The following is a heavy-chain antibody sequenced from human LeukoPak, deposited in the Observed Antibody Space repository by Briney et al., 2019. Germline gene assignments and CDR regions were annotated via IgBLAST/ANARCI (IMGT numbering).Heavy chain of an antibody. CDR1: GASISSYY. D-gene: IGHD5-24*01. Sequence: SSETLSLTCTVSGASISSYYWSWIRQPPGKGLEWIGYIFHSGSTNYNPSLKSRVTISVDTSKNQFSLKLSSVTAADTAVYYCARESERWPFDYWGRGTLVAVSS. J-gene: IGHJ4*02. V-gene: IGHV4-59*01. CDR2: IFHSGST. CDR3: ARESERWPFDY.